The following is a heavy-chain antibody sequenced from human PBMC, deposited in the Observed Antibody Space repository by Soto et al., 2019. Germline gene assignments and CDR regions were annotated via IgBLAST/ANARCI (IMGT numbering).Heavy chain of an antibody. Sequence: PGGSLRLSCEASGFTLRNYAMTWVRQAPGKGLEWVSLISANDVGTYYVESVKTRFTISTDQSRNTVYLQMDSLRADDTAIYYCAKAKNDYNWDNRPPFDYWGQGTLVTVSS. D-gene: IGHD1-20*01. CDR2: ISANDVGT. J-gene: IGHJ4*02. V-gene: IGHV3-23*01. CDR1: GFTLRNYA. CDR3: AKAKNDYNWDNRPPFDY.